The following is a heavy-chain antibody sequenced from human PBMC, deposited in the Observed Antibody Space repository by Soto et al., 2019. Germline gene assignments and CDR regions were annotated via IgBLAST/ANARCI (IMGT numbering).Heavy chain of an antibody. Sequence: LTCTVSGGSFSGYFWTWIRQPPGKGLEWLVEINHSGITNYNPSVESRVSMSVDTSKNQFSLRLYSVTAADTAVYYCVRGPYNYNSRYFDYWGQATLVTVSS. J-gene: IGHJ4*02. CDR3: VRGPYNYNSRYFDY. CDR1: GGSFSGYF. V-gene: IGHV4-34*01. CDR2: INHSGIT. D-gene: IGHD1-1*01.